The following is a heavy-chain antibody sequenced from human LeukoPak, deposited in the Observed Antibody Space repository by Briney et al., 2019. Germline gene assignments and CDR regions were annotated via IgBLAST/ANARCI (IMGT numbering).Heavy chain of an antibody. CDR2: IIPIFGTA. D-gene: IGHD3-3*01. CDR3: ARGRDSARFLEWLELDY. V-gene: IGHV1-69*01. CDR1: GGTFSSYA. Sequence: SVKVSCKASGGTFSSYAISWVRQAPGQGLEWMGGIIPIFGTANYAQKFQGRVTITADESTSTAYMELSSLRSEDTAVYYCARGRDSARFLEWLELDYWGQGTLVTVSS. J-gene: IGHJ4*02.